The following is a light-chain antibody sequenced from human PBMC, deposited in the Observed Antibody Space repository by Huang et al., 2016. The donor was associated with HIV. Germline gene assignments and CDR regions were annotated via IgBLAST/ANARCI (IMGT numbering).Light chain of an antibody. CDR3: QQSFSVPRT. V-gene: IGKV1-39*01. CDR1: QNITKS. Sequence: DIQMTQSPPSLSASVGDRVTFTFRANQNITKSLNWYQQKPGKAPKLLIYTASTLESGVPSRFSVSGSGSRFTLNIGNLQPEDFATYYCQQSFSVPRTFG. CDR2: TAS. J-gene: IGKJ1*01.